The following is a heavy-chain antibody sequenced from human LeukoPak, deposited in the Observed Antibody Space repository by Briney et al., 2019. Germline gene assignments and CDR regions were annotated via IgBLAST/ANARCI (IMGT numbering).Heavy chain of an antibody. J-gene: IGHJ4*02. V-gene: IGHV3-23*01. CDR1: GFTFSDYA. D-gene: IGHD1-1*01. CDR3: AKAGIGADGAGFLCEY. Sequence: GGSLTLSCAASGFTFSDYAMSWVRQAPGKGLEWVSTASYYVGKQYLADSVRGRFTVSRDNSRNTVSLQMSSLRVEDTGIYYCAKAGIGADGAGFLCEYWGQGTLVTVSS. CDR2: ASYYVGKQ.